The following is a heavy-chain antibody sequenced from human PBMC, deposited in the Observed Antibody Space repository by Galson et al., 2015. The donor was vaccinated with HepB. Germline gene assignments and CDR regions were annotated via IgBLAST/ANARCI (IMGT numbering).Heavy chain of an antibody. V-gene: IGHV4-31*03. CDR1: GGSISSGGYY. CDR2: IYYSGST. J-gene: IGHJ2*01. Sequence: TLSLTCTVSGGSISSGGYYWSWIRQHPGKGLEWIGYIYYSGSTYYNPSLKSRVTISVDTSKNQFSLKLSSVTAADTAVYYCARTTYGDYVYWYFDLWGRGTLVTVSS. CDR3: ARTTYGDYVYWYFDL. D-gene: IGHD4-17*01.